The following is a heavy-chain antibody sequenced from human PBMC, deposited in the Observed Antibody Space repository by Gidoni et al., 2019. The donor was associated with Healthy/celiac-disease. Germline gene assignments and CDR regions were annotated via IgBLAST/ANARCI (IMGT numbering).Heavy chain of an antibody. CDR2: ISSSSSTI. CDR1: GFTFSSYS. CDR3: ARDRVSDIVVVPAASNWFDP. D-gene: IGHD2-2*01. Sequence: EVQLVESGGGLVQPGGSLRLSCAASGFTFSSYSMNWVRQAPGKGLEWVSYISSSSSTIYYADSVKGRFTISRDNAKNSLYLQMNSLRDEDTAVYYCARDRVSDIVVVPAASNWFDPWGQGTLVTVSS. J-gene: IGHJ5*02. V-gene: IGHV3-48*02.